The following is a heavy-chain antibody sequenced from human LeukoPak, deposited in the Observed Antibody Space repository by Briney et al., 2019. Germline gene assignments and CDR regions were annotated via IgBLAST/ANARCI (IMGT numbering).Heavy chain of an antibody. D-gene: IGHD3-10*01. CDR2: ISWNSGSI. CDR3: AKDIDNGYGSEMYYFDH. CDR1: GFTLDDYA. V-gene: IGHV3-9*01. J-gene: IGHJ4*02. Sequence: GGSLRLSCGASGFTLDDYAMHWVRQVPGKGLEWVSGISWNSGSINYADSVKGRLTISRDNARDSLYLQMNSLRAEDTAIYYCAKDIDNGYGSEMYYFDHWGQGTLVTVSS.